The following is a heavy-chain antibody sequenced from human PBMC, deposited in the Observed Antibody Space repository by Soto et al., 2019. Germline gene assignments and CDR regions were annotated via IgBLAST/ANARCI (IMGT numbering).Heavy chain of an antibody. CDR1: GYTFTCYY. V-gene: IGHV1-2*02. Sequence: ASVXVSCKASGYTFTCYYMHWVRQAPGQGLEWMGWINPNSGGTNYAQKFQGRVTMTRDTSISTAYMELSRLRSDDTAVYYCARVVISRIDRYGIDYWGQGTLVTVSS. J-gene: IGHJ4*02. D-gene: IGHD5-18*01. CDR3: ARVVISRIDRYGIDY. CDR2: INPNSGGT.